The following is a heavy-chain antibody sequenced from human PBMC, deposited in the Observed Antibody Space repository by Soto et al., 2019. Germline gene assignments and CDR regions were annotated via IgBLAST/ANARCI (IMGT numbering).Heavy chain of an antibody. Sequence: EVQLVESGGGLVQPGGSLRLSCAASGFTFSNYWMSWVRQAPGKGLEWVANIKQDGSEKYYVDSVKGRFTISRDNAKNSLYLQINSLRAEDAAVYYCAGDSSFDASSGYLDCWGEGTLVTVSS. J-gene: IGHJ4*02. CDR1: GFTFSNYW. V-gene: IGHV3-7*01. CDR2: IKQDGSEK. D-gene: IGHD3-22*01. CDR3: AGDSSFDASSGYLDC.